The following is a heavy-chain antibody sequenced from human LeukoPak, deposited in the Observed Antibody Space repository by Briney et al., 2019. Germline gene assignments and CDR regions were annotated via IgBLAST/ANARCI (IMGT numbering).Heavy chain of an antibody. CDR3: ARDHACSNGVCSYFGY. D-gene: IGHD2-8*01. Sequence: SETLSLTCTVSSGFISSTIYYWGWIRQPPGRGLEWIGSIYYSGSTYYNPSLKSRVTMSVDTSKNQFSLKLSSVTAADTAVYYCARDHACSNGVCSYFGYWGQGILVTVSS. J-gene: IGHJ4*02. CDR1: SGFISSTIYY. CDR2: IYYSGST. V-gene: IGHV4-39*07.